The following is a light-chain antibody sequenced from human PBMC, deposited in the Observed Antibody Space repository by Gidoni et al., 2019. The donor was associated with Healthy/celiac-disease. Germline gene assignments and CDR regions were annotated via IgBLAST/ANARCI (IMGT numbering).Light chain of an antibody. CDR2: EVS. CDR3: SSYTSSSTLV. V-gene: IGLV2-14*01. Sequence: QSALPQPASVSGSPGQSITISCTGTSSDVGGYNYVSWYQQHPGKAPKLMLYEVSNRPSGVSNRFSGSKSGNTASLTISGRQAEDEADYYCSSYTSSSTLVFGGGTKLTVL. J-gene: IGLJ2*01. CDR1: SSDVGGYNY.